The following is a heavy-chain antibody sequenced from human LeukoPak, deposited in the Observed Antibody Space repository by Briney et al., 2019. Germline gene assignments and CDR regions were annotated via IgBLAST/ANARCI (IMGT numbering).Heavy chain of an antibody. Sequence: GGSLRLSCAASGFTVSSNYMSWVRQAPGKGLEWVSAIYSGGSTYYADSVKGRFTISSDNAQNSLYLQMNSLRAEDTAVYYCARSSGWYGWGQGTLVTVSS. D-gene: IGHD6-19*01. CDR2: IYSGGST. V-gene: IGHV3-66*01. J-gene: IGHJ4*02. CDR1: GFTVSSNY. CDR3: ARSSGWYG.